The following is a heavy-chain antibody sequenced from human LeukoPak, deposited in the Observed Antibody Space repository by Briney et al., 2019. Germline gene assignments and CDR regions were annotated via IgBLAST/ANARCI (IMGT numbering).Heavy chain of an antibody. CDR1: GDSVSSNSAA. Sequence: SQTLSLTCAISGDSVSSNSAAWNWIRQSPSRGLEWLGRTYYRSKWYNDYAVSVKSRITINPDTSKNQFSLQLNSVTHEDTAVYYCARDSSGWYRSYYYYYGMDVWGQGTTVTVSS. J-gene: IGHJ6*02. V-gene: IGHV6-1*01. CDR3: ARDSSGWYRSYYYYYGMDV. CDR2: TYYRSKWYN. D-gene: IGHD6-19*01.